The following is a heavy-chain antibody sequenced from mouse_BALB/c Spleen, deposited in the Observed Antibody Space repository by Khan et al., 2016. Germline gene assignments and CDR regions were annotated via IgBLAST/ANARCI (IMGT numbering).Heavy chain of an antibody. V-gene: IGHV1-9*01. CDR1: GYTFSNYW. CDR3: ARAGYSMDY. Sequence: QVQLQQSGAELMKPGASVKISCKATGYTFSNYWIEWVKQRPGHGLEWIGDILPGNANSNYNENLKGKATLTADTSSNTAYMQLSSLTAEDSAVYCCARAGYSMDYWGQGTSVTVSS. CDR2: ILPGNANS. J-gene: IGHJ4*01.